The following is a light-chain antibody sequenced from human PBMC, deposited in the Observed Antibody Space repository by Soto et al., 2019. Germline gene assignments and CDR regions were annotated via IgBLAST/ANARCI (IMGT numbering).Light chain of an antibody. J-gene: IGLJ3*02. CDR3: QVWDRNNNHVL. CDR2: DDH. Sequence: SYELTQPPSVSVAPGQTAMITCGGNDIGSKGVHWYQQRPGQAPVLVVYDDHDRPSGIPERFSGSNSGSTATLTISRVEAGDEADYYCQVWDRNNNHVLFGGGTKVTVL. V-gene: IGLV3-21*02. CDR1: DIGSKG.